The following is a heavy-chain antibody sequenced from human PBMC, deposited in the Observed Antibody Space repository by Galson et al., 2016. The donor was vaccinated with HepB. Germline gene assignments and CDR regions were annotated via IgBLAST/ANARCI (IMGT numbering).Heavy chain of an antibody. Sequence: SLRLSCAASGFTFSHYWMNWVRQAPGKGLEWVAIINQDGSDKYSVDSLKGRFTISRDNAKNSLYLQMNSLRAEDTAVYYCAMGNSGWPDYWGQGTLVTVSS. CDR2: INQDGSDK. V-gene: IGHV3-7*01. CDR1: GFTFSHYW. J-gene: IGHJ4*02. D-gene: IGHD6-19*01. CDR3: AMGNSGWPDY.